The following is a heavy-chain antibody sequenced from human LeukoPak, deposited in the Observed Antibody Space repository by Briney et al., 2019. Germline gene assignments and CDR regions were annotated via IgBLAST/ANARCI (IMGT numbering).Heavy chain of an antibody. Sequence: ASVKVSCKASGGTFSSYAISWVRQAPGQGLEWMGWISAYNGNTNYAQRLQGRVTMTTDTSTSTAYMELRSLRSDDTAVYYCARAFYDSSGYYYYYGMDVWGQGTTVTVSS. V-gene: IGHV1-18*01. CDR1: GGTFSSYA. CDR2: ISAYNGNT. J-gene: IGHJ6*02. CDR3: ARAFYDSSGYYYYYGMDV. D-gene: IGHD3-22*01.